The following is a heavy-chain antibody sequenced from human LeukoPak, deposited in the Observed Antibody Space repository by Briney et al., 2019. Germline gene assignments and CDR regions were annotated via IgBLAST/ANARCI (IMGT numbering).Heavy chain of an antibody. V-gene: IGHV4-4*07. J-gene: IGHJ4*02. CDR1: GSSISSYY. CDR3: AGYCTNGVCGAD. Sequence: PSETLSLTCTVSGSSISSYYWSWIRQPAGKGLEWIGRIYTSGSTNYNPSRKSRVTMSVDTSKNQFSLKLSSVTAADTAVYYCAGYCTNGVCGADWGQGTLVTVSS. D-gene: IGHD2-8*01. CDR2: IYTSGST.